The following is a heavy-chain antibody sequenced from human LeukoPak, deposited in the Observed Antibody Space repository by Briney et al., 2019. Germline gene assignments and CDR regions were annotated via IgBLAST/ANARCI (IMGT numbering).Heavy chain of an antibody. J-gene: IGHJ4*02. CDR3: ARALGDSSGYYYYYFDY. V-gene: IGHV4-4*07. CDR1: GGSISSYY. D-gene: IGHD3-22*01. Sequence: PSETLSLTCTVSGGSISSYYWSWIRQPAGKGLEWIGRIYTSGSTNYNPSLKSRVTMSVDTSKNQFSLKLSSVTAADTAVYDCARALGDSSGYYYYYFDYWGQGTLVTVSS. CDR2: IYTSGST.